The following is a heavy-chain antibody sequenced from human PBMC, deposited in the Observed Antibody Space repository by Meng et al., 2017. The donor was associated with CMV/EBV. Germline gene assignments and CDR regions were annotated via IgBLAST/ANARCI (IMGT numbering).Heavy chain of an antibody. CDR1: GFTFGSYS. CDR2: ISSSSSYI. D-gene: IGHD2-2*01. Sequence: GESLKISCAASGFTFGSYSMNWVRQAPGKGLEWVSSISSSSSYIYYADSVKGRFTISRDNAKNSLYLQMNSLRAEDTAVYYCARDSTPIHYGMDVWGQGTTVTVSS. CDR3: ARDSTPIHYGMDV. V-gene: IGHV3-21*01. J-gene: IGHJ6*02.